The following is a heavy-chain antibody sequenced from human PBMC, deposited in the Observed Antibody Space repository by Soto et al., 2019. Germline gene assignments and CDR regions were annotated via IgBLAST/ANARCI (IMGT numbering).Heavy chain of an antibody. D-gene: IGHD3-3*01. Sequence: ALMLESGGGLVQSGGSLSLSCAASGFTFSGYAMSWVRQAPGKELEWVAVISGSGSRTDYADSVKGRFTISRDNSKHTLFRQMNSLGVEDTAVYYCAKDPPLPERRRSSWFQDWCQGTLVLFSS. CDR1: GFTFSGYA. J-gene: IGHJ4*02. V-gene: IGHV3-23*01. CDR3: AKDPPLPERRRSSWFQD. CDR2: ISGSGSRT.